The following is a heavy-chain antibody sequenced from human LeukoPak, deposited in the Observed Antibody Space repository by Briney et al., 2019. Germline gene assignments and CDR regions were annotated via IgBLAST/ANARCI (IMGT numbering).Heavy chain of an antibody. CDR3: AKANTVGLGYCSGGSCYPFDY. Sequence: GGSLRLSCAASGFTFSSYAMSWVRQAPGKGLEWVSAISGSGGSTYYADSVKSRFTISRDNSKNTLYLQMNSLRAEDTAVYYCAKANTVGLGYCSGGSCYPFDYWGQGTLVTVSS. D-gene: IGHD2-15*01. V-gene: IGHV3-23*01. CDR1: GFTFSSYA. CDR2: ISGSGGST. J-gene: IGHJ4*02.